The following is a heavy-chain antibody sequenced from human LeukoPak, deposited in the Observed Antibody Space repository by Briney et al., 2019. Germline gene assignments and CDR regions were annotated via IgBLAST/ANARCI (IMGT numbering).Heavy chain of an antibody. CDR1: GYTFTSYG. CDR3: AREWRRLDSGSYLFWFDP. V-gene: IGHV1-18*01. CDR2: ISAYNGNT. Sequence: GASVKVSCKASGYTFTSYGISWVRQAPGQGLEWMGWISAYNGNTNYAQKLQGRVTMTTDTSTSTAYMELRSLRSDDTAVYYCAREWRRLDSGSYLFWFDPWGQGTLVTVSS. D-gene: IGHD1-26*01. J-gene: IGHJ5*02.